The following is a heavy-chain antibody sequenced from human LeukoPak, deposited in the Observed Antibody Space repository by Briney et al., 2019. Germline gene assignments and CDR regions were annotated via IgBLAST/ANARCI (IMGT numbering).Heavy chain of an antibody. V-gene: IGHV3-15*01. Sequence: GGSLRLSCAASGFTFSNAWMSWVRQAPGKGLEWVGHIKSKTDGGTTDYAAPVKGRFTISRDDSKNTLYLQMNSLKTEDTAVYYCTTDTWGILPAAILNWFDPWGQGTLVTVSS. D-gene: IGHD2-2*01. CDR2: IKSKTDGGTT. CDR1: GFTFSNAW. CDR3: TTDTWGILPAAILNWFDP. J-gene: IGHJ5*02.